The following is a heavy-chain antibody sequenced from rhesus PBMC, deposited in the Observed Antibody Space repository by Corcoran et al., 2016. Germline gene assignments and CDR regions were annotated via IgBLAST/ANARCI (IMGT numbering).Heavy chain of an antibody. CDR3: ARDPLTGTFDY. V-gene: IGHV4S7*01. CDR1: GGSMSGYG. CDR2: IYGSIGST. D-gene: IGHD1-26*01. Sequence: QVQLQESGPGLVKPSETLSLICGVSGGSMSGYGWSWIRQPPGKGLEWIGHIYGSIGSTYYTPSFKSLVTISKDTSRNHFSLKLNSMTAADTAVYYCARDPLTGTFDYWGQGVLVTVSS. J-gene: IGHJ4*01.